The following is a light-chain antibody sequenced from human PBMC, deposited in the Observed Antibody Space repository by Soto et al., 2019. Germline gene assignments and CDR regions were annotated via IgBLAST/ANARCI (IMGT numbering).Light chain of an antibody. CDR3: CSYAGTTTWV. CDR1: SSDVGSHNF. Sequence: QSVLTQPASVSGSPGQSITISCTGTSSDVGSHNFVSWYQQRPGKAPKLMIFEVTKRPSGVSSRFSASKSGNTASLTISGVYAEDEADYYCCSYAGTTTWVFGGWTKVTVL. V-gene: IGLV2-23*02. J-gene: IGLJ2*01. CDR2: EVT.